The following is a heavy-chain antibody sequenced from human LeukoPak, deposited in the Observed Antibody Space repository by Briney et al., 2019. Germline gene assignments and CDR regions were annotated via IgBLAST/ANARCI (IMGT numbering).Heavy chain of an antibody. Sequence: ASVKVSCKASGYTFTSYDINWVRQATGQGLEWMGWMNPNSGNTGYAQKFQGRVTITRNTSISTAYMELSSLRSEDTAVYYCARWIGPSTKYHFDYWGQGTLVTVSS. CDR1: GYTFTSYD. V-gene: IGHV1-8*03. D-gene: IGHD3-10*01. J-gene: IGHJ4*02. CDR2: MNPNSGNT. CDR3: ARWIGPSTKYHFDY.